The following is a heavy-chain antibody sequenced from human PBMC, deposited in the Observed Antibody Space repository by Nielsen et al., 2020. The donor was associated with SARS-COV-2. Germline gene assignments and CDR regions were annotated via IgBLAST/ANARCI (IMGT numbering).Heavy chain of an antibody. CDR2: ISGSGGST. CDR3: ARDSWRKVAVAGTGDY. CDR1: GFTFSSYA. Sequence: GESLKISCAASGFTFSSYAMSWVRQAPGKGLEWVSAISGSGGSTYYADSVKGRFTISRDNSKNTLYLQMNSLRAEDTAVYYCARDSWRKVAVAGTGDYWGQGTLVTVSS. J-gene: IGHJ4*02. V-gene: IGHV3-23*01. D-gene: IGHD6-19*01.